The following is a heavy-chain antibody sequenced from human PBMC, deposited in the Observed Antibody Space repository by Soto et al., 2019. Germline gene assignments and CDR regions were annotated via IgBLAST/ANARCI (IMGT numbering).Heavy chain of an antibody. Sequence: QVQLVQSGAEEKKPGASVKVSCKASGYTFTSYAMHGVRQAPGQRLEWMGWINTGNGNTKYSQKFQGRVTITRDTSASTAYMERSSLRSDGTAVYSCARSIVVVTALDYWGPGTLVTVS. CDR2: INTGNGNT. V-gene: IGHV1-3*04. CDR1: GYTFTSYA. J-gene: IGHJ4*02. D-gene: IGHD2-21*02. CDR3: ARSIVVVTALDY.